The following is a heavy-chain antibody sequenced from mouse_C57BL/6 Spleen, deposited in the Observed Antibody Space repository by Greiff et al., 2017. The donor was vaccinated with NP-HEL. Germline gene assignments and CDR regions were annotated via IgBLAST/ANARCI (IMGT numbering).Heavy chain of an antibody. CDR3: ARSNPTGNYYAMDY. Sequence: EVQLQQSGPELVKPGASVKISCKASGYSFTGYYMNWVKQSPEKSLEWIGEINPSTGGTTYNQKFKAKATLTVDKSSRTAYMQLKSLTSEDSAVYYCARSNPTGNYYAMDYWGQGTSVTVSS. J-gene: IGHJ4*01. CDR1: GYSFTGYY. D-gene: IGHD2-5*01. V-gene: IGHV1-42*01. CDR2: INPSTGGT.